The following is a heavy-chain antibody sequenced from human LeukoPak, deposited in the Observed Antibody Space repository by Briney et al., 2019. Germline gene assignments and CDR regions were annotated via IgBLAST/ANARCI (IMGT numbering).Heavy chain of an antibody. D-gene: IGHD2-2*01. CDR1: GGSFSGHY. V-gene: IGHV4-34*01. Sequence: SETLSLTCAAYGGSFSGHYWSWIRQPPGKGLEWFGEIHHSGSTNYNPCLKSRVTISVDTSKNQFSLKLSSVTAADTAVYYCARTKLGYCSSTSCRYYYYYMDVWGKGTTVTVSS. J-gene: IGHJ6*03. CDR2: IHHSGST. CDR3: ARTKLGYCSSTSCRYYYYYMDV.